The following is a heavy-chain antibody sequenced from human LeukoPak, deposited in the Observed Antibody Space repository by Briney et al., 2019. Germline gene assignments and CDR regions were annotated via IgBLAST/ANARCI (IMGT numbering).Heavy chain of an antibody. CDR3: AREEKGTIFGVVIPRPAFDI. J-gene: IGHJ3*02. CDR1: GGSFSGYY. Sequence: PSETLSLTCAVYGGSFSGYYWSWIRQPPGKGLEWIGEINHSGSTNYNPSLKSRVTISVDTSKNQFSLKLSSVTAADTAVYYCAREEKGTIFGVVIPRPAFDIWGQGTMVTVSS. CDR2: INHSGST. V-gene: IGHV4-34*01. D-gene: IGHD3-3*01.